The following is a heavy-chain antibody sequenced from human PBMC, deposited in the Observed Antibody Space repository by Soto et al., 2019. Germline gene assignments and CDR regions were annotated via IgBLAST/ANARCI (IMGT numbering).Heavy chain of an antibody. Sequence: PSETLSLTCTVSGDSARSRNYYWSWIRQAPGTGLEWTGYVYDSVNYDSGRTKYNPSLKSRVTISLDTSKNQFSLNLTSVTAADTAVYYCARESDFWDDAYMRTFDIWGQGTKVTVSS. CDR3: ARESDFWDDAYMRTFDI. CDR2: VYDSVNYDSGRT. V-gene: IGHV4-61*01. D-gene: IGHD3-3*01. J-gene: IGHJ3*02. CDR1: GDSARSRNYY.